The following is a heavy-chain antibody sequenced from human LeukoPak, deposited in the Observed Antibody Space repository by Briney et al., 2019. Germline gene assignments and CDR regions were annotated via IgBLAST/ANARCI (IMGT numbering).Heavy chain of an antibody. CDR2: IDSDGNTI. V-gene: IGHV3-74*01. CDR1: GFTFSNTW. Sequence: QPGGSLRLSCAGSGFTFSNTWMPWVRQAPGEGLVWVSRIDSDGNTINYADSVKGRFNNSRDNARNTLYLQMNSLRAEDTAVYYCARTLNYDSGASYRHFDYWGQGTLVTVSS. D-gene: IGHD3-22*01. CDR3: ARTLNYDSGASYRHFDY. J-gene: IGHJ4*02.